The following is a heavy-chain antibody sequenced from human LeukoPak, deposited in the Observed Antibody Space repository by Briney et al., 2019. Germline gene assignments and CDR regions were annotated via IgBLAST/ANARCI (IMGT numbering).Heavy chain of an antibody. V-gene: IGHV3-21*01. D-gene: IGHD3-10*01. CDR1: RFTFSSYS. J-gene: IGHJ4*02. CDR3: ASFTTGGHVNYGNEY. Sequence: GGSLRLSCAASRFTFSSYSMNWVRQAPGKGLEWVSSISSSSSYIYYADSVKGRFTISRDNAKNSLYLQMNSLRAEDTAVYYCASFTTGGHVNYGNEYWGQGTLVTVSS. CDR2: ISSSSSYI.